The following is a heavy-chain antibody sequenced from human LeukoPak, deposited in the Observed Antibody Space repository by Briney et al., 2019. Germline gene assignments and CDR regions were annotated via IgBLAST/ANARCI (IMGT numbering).Heavy chain of an antibody. CDR1: GGSISSGDYY. Sequence: SQTLSPTCTVSGGSISSGDYYWSWVRQHPGKGLEWIGYIYYSGNTYYNPSLKSRVTISVDTSKNQFSLKLSSVTAADTAVYFCAREGYAAVAGHDAFDIWGQGTMVTVSS. V-gene: IGHV4-31*03. D-gene: IGHD6-19*01. J-gene: IGHJ3*02. CDR3: AREGYAAVAGHDAFDI. CDR2: IYYSGNT.